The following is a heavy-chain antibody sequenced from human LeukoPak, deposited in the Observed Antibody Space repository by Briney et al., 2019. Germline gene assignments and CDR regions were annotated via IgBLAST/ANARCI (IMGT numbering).Heavy chain of an antibody. V-gene: IGHV3-23*01. D-gene: IGHD2-2*01. CDR1: GFTFSIYA. Sequence: GGSLRLSCAASGFTFSIYAMTWVRQAPGKGLEWVSTMSGSGDTIYYADSVKGRFTISRDNSKNTLYLQMNSLRAEDTALYYCAKLEGYCSSSTCHGNWYFDRWGRGTLVTVSS. CDR3: AKLEGYCSSSTCHGNWYFDR. CDR2: MSGSGDTI. J-gene: IGHJ2*01.